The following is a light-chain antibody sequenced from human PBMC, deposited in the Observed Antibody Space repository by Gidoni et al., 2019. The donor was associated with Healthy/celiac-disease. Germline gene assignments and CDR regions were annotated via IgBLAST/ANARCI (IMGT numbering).Light chain of an antibody. V-gene: IGLV2-23*01. CDR2: EGI. CDR3: CSYAGSSTVV. J-gene: IGLJ2*01. CDR1: SSDVGRHNL. Sequence: QSALTQPASGSGSPGQSITISCTGTSSDVGRHNLVSWYQQHPGKAPKLMIYEGIKRPSGVSNRFSGSKSGNTASLTISVLQAEYEADYYCCSYAGSSTVVFGGGTKLTVL.